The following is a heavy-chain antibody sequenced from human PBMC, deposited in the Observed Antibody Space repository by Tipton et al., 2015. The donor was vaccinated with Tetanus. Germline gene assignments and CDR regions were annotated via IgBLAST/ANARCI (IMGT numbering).Heavy chain of an antibody. V-gene: IGHV4-39*01. Sequence: TLSLTCTVSGGSISSSSYYWGWIRQPPGKGLEWIGSIYYSGSTYYNPSLKSRVTISVDTSKNQFSLKLSSVTAADTAVYYCARQDHYYGSGMSWFDPWGQGTLVTVSS. D-gene: IGHD3-10*01. CDR3: ARQDHYYGSGMSWFDP. J-gene: IGHJ5*02. CDR2: IYYSGST. CDR1: GGSISSSSYY.